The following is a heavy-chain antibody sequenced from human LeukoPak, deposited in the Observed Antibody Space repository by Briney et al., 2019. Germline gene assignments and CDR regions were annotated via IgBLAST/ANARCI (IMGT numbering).Heavy chain of an antibody. Sequence: EASVKVSCKASGYTFTSYYMHWVRQAPGQGLEWMGITNPSGGSTSYAQKFQGRVTMTRDTSTSTVYMELSSLRSEDTAVYYCARDSVSGTTLDAFDIWGQGTMVTVSS. CDR3: ARDSVSGTTLDAFDI. V-gene: IGHV1-46*01. D-gene: IGHD3-10*01. CDR2: TNPSGGST. J-gene: IGHJ3*02. CDR1: GYTFTSYY.